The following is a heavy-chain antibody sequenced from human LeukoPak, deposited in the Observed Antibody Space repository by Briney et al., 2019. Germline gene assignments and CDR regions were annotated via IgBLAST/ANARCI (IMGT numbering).Heavy chain of an antibody. CDR1: GFTFSSYA. CDR3: ATKKTGSGSYAP. Sequence: GGSLRLSCAASGFTFSSYAMSWVRQAPGKGLEWVSAISGSGGSTYYADSVKGRFSISRDNSKNTLYLQMNSLRAEDTAVYYCATKKTGSGSYAPWGQGTLVTVSS. V-gene: IGHV3-23*01. D-gene: IGHD1-26*01. CDR2: ISGSGGST. J-gene: IGHJ5*02.